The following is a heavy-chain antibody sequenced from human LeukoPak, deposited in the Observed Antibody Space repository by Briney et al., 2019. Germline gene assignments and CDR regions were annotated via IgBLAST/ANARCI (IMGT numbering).Heavy chain of an antibody. D-gene: IGHD7-27*01. CDR3: ARDLASTSNWEFDY. Sequence: ASVKVSCKAPGYTFTGYYMHWVRQAPGQGLEWMGWINPNSGGTNYAQKFQGRVTMTRDTSISTAYMELSRLRSDDTAVYYCARDLASTSNWEFDYWGQGTPVTVSP. CDR2: INPNSGGT. CDR1: GYTFTGYY. V-gene: IGHV1-2*02. J-gene: IGHJ4*02.